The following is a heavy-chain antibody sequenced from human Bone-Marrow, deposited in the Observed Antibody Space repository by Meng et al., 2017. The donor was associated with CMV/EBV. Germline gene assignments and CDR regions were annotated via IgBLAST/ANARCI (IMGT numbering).Heavy chain of an antibody. CDR1: GYSFASYC. Sequence: GESLKISCEGSGYSFASYCIGWVRQLPGKGLEWMGIIYPSDSDTIYNPSFQGQVTISADTSISTAYLQWNSLKASDTAMYYCARQRNYYRTTGYYTYWGQGKLVTVYS. J-gene: IGHJ4*02. CDR2: IYPSDSDT. CDR3: ARQRNYYRTTGYYTY. D-gene: IGHD3-22*01. V-gene: IGHV5-51*01.